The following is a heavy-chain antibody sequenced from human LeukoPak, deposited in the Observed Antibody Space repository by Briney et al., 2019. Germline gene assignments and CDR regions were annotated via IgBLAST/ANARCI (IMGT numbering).Heavy chain of an antibody. D-gene: IGHD7-27*01. Sequence: ASVKVSCKASGYTFTSYYMHWVRQAPGQGLEWMGWINPNSGGTSYAQKFQGRVTMTRDTSISTAYMELSRLKSDDTAVYFCAREETNWGDAFDIWGQGTMVTVSS. CDR3: AREETNWGDAFDI. CDR1: GYTFTSYY. V-gene: IGHV1-2*02. CDR2: INPNSGGT. J-gene: IGHJ3*02.